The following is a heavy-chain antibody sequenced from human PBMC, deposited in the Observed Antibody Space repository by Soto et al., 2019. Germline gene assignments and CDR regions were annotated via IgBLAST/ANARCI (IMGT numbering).Heavy chain of an antibody. CDR3: ASAVTHGVKYFDY. J-gene: IGHJ4*02. Sequence: SVKVSCKASGGTFSSYAISWVRQAPGQGLEWMGGIIPIFGTANYAQKFQGRVTITADESTSTAYMELSSLRSEDTAVYYCASAVTHGVKYFDYWGQGTQVTVSS. V-gene: IGHV1-69*13. CDR1: GGTFSSYA. CDR2: IIPIFGTA. D-gene: IGHD4-17*01.